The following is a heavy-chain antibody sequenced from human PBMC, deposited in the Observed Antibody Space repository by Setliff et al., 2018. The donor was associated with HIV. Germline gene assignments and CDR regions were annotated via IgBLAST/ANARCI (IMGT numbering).Heavy chain of an antibody. CDR1: GGSISSSGYY. D-gene: IGHD2-21*02. V-gene: IGHV4-39*07. Sequence: LSLTCSVSGGSISSSGYYWAWIRQPPGKGLEWIGSIYYSGNTYYNPSVKSRVTISVDTFNNQFSLRLSSVTAADTAVYYCSRAIVAVTAIDHCYYGMDVWGQGTKVTVSS. CDR3: SRAIVAVTAIDHCYYGMDV. J-gene: IGHJ6*02. CDR2: IYYSGNT.